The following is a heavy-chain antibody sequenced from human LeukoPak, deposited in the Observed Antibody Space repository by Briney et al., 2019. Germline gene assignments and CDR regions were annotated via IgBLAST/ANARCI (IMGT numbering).Heavy chain of an antibody. CDR2: IYTSGST. V-gene: IGHV4-4*07. J-gene: IGHJ4*02. Sequence: SETLSLTCTVSGGSISSYYWSWIRQPARKGLEWIGRIYTSGSTNYNPSLKSRVTISVDKSKNQFSLELSSVTAADTAVYYCARAMIGYTFGPFDYWGQGTLVTVSS. CDR1: GGSISSYY. D-gene: IGHD5-18*01. CDR3: ARAMIGYTFGPFDY.